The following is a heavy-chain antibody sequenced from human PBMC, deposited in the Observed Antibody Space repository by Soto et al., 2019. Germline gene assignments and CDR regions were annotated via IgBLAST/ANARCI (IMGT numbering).Heavy chain of an antibody. V-gene: IGHV3-21*01. CDR3: VRERGLSSFYGMDV. CDR2: ITSSSGHI. CDR1: GFTLTTYT. Sequence: GGSLRLSCEASGFTLTTYTMNWVRQASGKGLEWVSSITSSSGHIYYADSVKGRFTISRDNARNSLYLQMNSLRTEDTAVYYCVRERGLSSFYGMDVWGQGTTVTVSS. D-gene: IGHD3-10*01. J-gene: IGHJ6*02.